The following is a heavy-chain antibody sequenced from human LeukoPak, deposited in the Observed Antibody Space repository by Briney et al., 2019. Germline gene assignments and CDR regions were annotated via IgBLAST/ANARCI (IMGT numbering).Heavy chain of an antibody. J-gene: IGHJ4*02. D-gene: IGHD6-19*01. CDR1: GYSFSNYW. V-gene: IGHV5-51*01. Sequence: GESLKISCLGSGYSFSNYWIAWVRQMSGKGLEWMGMIYPGDSDTRYSPPFQGQTTISADKSISTAFLQWSSLKASDTAIYYCVRRKKAMASREADYWGQGTLVTVSS. CDR2: IYPGDSDT. CDR3: VRRKKAMASREADY.